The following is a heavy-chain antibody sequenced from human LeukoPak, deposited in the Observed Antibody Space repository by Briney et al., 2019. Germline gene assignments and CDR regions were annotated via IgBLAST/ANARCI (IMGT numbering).Heavy chain of an antibody. J-gene: IGHJ6*02. CDR3: ARARYYYGSGSYYLYGMDV. D-gene: IGHD3-10*01. CDR2: ISYDGSNK. Sequence: GGSLRLSCAASGFTFSSFAMHWVRQAPGKGLEWVAVISYDGSNKYYADSVKGRFTISRDNSKNTLYLQMNSLRAEDTAVYYCARARYYYGSGSYYLYGMDVWGQGTTVTVSS. CDR1: GFTFSSFA. V-gene: IGHV3-30-3*01.